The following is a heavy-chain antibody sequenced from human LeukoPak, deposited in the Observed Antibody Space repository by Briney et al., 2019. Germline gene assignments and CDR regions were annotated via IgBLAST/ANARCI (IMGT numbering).Heavy chain of an antibody. CDR3: ARELGGGIDD. D-gene: IGHD2-15*01. CDR2: ISSSSSYI. J-gene: IGHJ6*04. V-gene: IGHV3-21*01. CDR1: GFTFSSYS. Sequence: GGSLRLSCAVSGFTFSSYSMNWVRQAPGKGREWVSSISSSSSYIYYADLVKGRFTISRDNAKTSLYLQRNSLRAEDTALYYCARELGGGIDDWGKGTTGTVSS.